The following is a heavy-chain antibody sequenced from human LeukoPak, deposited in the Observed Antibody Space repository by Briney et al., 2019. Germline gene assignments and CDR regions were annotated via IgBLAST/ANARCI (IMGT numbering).Heavy chain of an antibody. CDR3: AKGLRSSNFYYGMDV. CDR2: ISGSGGST. Sequence: GGSLRLSCAASGFTFSSYAMSWVRQAPGKGLEWVSAISGSGGSTYYADSVKGRFAISRDNSKNMLYLQLTSLRVDDTAIYYCAKGLRSSNFYYGMDVWGLGTTVTVSS. D-gene: IGHD6-13*01. V-gene: IGHV3-23*01. J-gene: IGHJ6*02. CDR1: GFTFSSYA.